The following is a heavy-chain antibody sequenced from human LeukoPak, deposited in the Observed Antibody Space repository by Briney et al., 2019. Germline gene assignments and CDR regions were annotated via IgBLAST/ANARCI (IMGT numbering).Heavy chain of an antibody. CDR1: GFTFGDYA. V-gene: IGHV3-49*03. CDR3: TRGYDVLTGLSYFDY. CDR2: IRNKPYGGTT. D-gene: IGHD3-9*01. Sequence: GGSLRLSCTASGFTFGDYAMSWFRQAPGKGLEWVGFIRNKPYGGTTEYAASVKGRFTISRDDSKTIAYLQMNSLKTEDTAVYYCTRGYDVLTGLSYFDYWGQGALVTVSS. J-gene: IGHJ4*02.